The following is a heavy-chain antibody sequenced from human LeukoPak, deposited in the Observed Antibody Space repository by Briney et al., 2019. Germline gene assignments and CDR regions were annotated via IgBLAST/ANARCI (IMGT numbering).Heavy chain of an antibody. D-gene: IGHD2-2*01. J-gene: IGHJ3*02. V-gene: IGHV4-61*02. CDR3: ARDFEGYCSSTSCLRSDAFDI. Sequence: SQTLSLTCTVSGGSISSGSYYWSWIRQPGGKGLEWIGRIYTSGSTNYNPSLKSRITISVDTSKNQFSLKLSSVTAADTAVYYCARDFEGYCSSTSCLRSDAFDIWGQGTMVTVSS. CDR2: IYTSGST. CDR1: GGSISSGSYY.